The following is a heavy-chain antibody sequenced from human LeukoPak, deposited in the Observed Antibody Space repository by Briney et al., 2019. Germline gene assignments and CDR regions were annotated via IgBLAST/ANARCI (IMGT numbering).Heavy chain of an antibody. J-gene: IGHJ3*02. CDR1: GFSFSSYD. V-gene: IGHV3-13*01. D-gene: IGHD1-1*01. CDR2: ISTAGDT. Sequence: GGSLRLSCAASGFSFSSYDMHWVRQVTGKGLDWVSAISTAGDTYYPGSVKGRFTISSENAKNSLYLQMNSLRAGDTAVYYCVRGTVGVGAFDIWGQGTMVTVS. CDR3: VRGTVGVGAFDI.